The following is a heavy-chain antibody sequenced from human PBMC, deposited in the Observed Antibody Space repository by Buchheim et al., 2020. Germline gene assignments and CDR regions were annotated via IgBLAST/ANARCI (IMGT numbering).Heavy chain of an antibody. Sequence: QLQLQESGPGLVKPSETLSLTCTVSGGSISSSSYSWGWIRQPPGKGLAWIGCIYNSGRTYYNPSLKSRVTISVDTSKNQFSLKLSAVTAADTAVYYCARIADHFDYWGQGTL. CDR2: IYNSGRT. CDR1: GGSISSSSYS. J-gene: IGHJ4*02. CDR3: ARIADHFDY. V-gene: IGHV4-39*01. D-gene: IGHD3-22*01.